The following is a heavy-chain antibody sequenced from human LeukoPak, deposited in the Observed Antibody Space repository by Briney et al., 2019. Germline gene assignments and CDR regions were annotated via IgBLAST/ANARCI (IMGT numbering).Heavy chain of an antibody. CDR2: FDPEDGET. V-gene: IGHV1-24*01. Sequence: ASVKVSCKVSGYTLTELSMHWVRQAPGKGLEWMGGFDPEDGETIYAQKFQGRVTMTRDTSISTVYMELRRLRYDDTAAYYCARGPLEYCSGGTCYSGRNWFDPWGQGTLVTVSS. CDR3: ARGPLEYCSGGTCYSGRNWFDP. CDR1: GYTLTELS. J-gene: IGHJ5*02. D-gene: IGHD2-15*01.